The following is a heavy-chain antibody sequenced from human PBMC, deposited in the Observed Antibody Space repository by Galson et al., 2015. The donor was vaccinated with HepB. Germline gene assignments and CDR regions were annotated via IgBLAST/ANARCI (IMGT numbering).Heavy chain of an antibody. CDR2: IYQSGST. V-gene: IGHV4-30-2*01. CDR1: VGSISRGAYS. Sequence: QVQLQESGPGLVKPSETLSLTCTVSVGSISRGAYSWTWIRQPPGKGLEWIGYIYQSGSTYYNPSLNSRVTMSVDRSKNQFSLKLTSVTAADTAVYYCARGGIYSNEWERYFDYWGQGTLVTVSS. CDR3: ARGGIYSNEWERYFDY. D-gene: IGHD1-26*01. J-gene: IGHJ4*02.